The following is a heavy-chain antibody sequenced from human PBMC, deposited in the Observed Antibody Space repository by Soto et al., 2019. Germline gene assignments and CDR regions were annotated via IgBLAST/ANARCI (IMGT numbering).Heavy chain of an antibody. CDR1: GFTFDDYA. CDR2: ISWNSGSI. V-gene: IGHV3-9*01. CDR3: AKDAITMVRGVSSYYGMDV. J-gene: IGHJ6*02. Sequence: EVQLVESGGGLVQPGRSLRLSCAASGFTFDDYAMHWVRQAPGKGLEWVSGISWNSGSIGYADSVKGRFTISRDNAXXXLXMQMNSLRAEDTALYYCAKDAITMVRGVSSYYGMDVWGQGTTVTVSS. D-gene: IGHD3-10*01.